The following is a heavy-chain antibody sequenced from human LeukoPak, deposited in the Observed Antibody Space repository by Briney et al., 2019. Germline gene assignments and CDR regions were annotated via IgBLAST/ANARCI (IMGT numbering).Heavy chain of an antibody. D-gene: IGHD5-24*01. CDR1: GYTFTGYY. CDR3: AREKGEMAPAGDC. Sequence: ASVKVSCKASGYTFTGYYMHWVRQAPGQGLEWMGWINPNSGGTNYAQKFQGRVTMTRDTSISTAYMELSRLRSDDTAVHYCAREKGEMAPAGDCWGQGTLVTVSS. CDR2: INPNSGGT. V-gene: IGHV1-2*02. J-gene: IGHJ4*02.